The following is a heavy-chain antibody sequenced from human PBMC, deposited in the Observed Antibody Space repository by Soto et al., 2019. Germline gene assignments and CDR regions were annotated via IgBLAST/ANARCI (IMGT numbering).Heavy chain of an antibody. CDR3: ARDSLRFLDSFDY. J-gene: IGHJ4*02. Sequence: QVQLVQSGAEVKKPGASVKVYCKASGYNLTSYGINWVRQAPGQGLEWMGWISPHNGNINYAQTLQGRLTMTTDTSTSTAYMELRSLRSDDTAVYYCARDSLRFLDSFDYWGQGTLVTVSS. CDR2: ISPHNGNI. CDR1: GYNLTSYG. V-gene: IGHV1-18*01. D-gene: IGHD3-3*01.